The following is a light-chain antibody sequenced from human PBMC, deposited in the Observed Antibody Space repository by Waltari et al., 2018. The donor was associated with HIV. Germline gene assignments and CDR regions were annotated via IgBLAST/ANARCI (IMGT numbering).Light chain of an antibody. J-gene: IGKJ1*01. CDR1: RSLLHTNGYNY. V-gene: IGKV2-28*01. CDR3: MQALHTWT. CDR2: LGS. Sequence: VMTKFPLSLPVTSGEPAPTSCRSSRSLLHTNGYNYLDWYLQKPGQSPQLLIYLGSNRASGVPDRFSGSGSGTDFTLKISRVEAEDVGIYYCMQALHTWTFGQGTKVEIK.